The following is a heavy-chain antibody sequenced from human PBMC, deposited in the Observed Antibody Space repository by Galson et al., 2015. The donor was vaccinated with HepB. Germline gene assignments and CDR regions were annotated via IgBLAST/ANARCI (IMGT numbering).Heavy chain of an antibody. CDR1: GGTFSSYA. V-gene: IGHV1-69*13. CDR3: ATTRGLYSAFDY. Sequence: SVKVSCKASGGTFSSYAISWVRQAPGQGLEWMGGIIPIFGTANYAQKFQGRVTITADESTSTAYMELSSLRSEDTAVYYCATTRGLYSAFDYWGQGTLVTVSS. D-gene: IGHD2-2*02. CDR2: IIPIFGTA. J-gene: IGHJ4*02.